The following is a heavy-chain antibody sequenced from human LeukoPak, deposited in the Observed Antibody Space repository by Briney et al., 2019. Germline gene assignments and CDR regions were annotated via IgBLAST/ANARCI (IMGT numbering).Heavy chain of an antibody. CDR1: GGSISSGDYY. Sequence: SSETLSLTCTVSGGSISSGDYYWSWIRQPAEKGLEWIGRTYSSGSTSYNPSLKSRVTISVDTSKDQFSLNLSSVTAADTAVYYCARGGGSRWPFDYWGQGTLVTVSS. CDR2: TYSSGST. CDR3: ARGGGSRWPFDY. D-gene: IGHD4-23*01. J-gene: IGHJ4*02. V-gene: IGHV4-61*02.